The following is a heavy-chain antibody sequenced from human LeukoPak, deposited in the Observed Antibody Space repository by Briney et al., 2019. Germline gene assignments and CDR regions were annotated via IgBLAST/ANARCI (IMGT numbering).Heavy chain of an antibody. CDR1: GFSFHNYA. V-gene: IGHV3-30*04. Sequence: GGSLRLSCLASGFSFHNYAMHWVRQAPGKGLEWVAVISYDGRKIYYGDSVKGRFTVSRDNSLNTVYVQMNSLRPDDTAVYYCARDKIVGATYFDCGGQGTLVTVSA. CDR2: ISYDGRKI. D-gene: IGHD1-26*01. J-gene: IGHJ4*02. CDR3: ARDKIVGATYFDC.